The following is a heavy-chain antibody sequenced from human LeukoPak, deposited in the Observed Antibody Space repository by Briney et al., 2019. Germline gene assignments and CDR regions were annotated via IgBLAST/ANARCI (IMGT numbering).Heavy chain of an antibody. CDR2: ISGSGGST. CDR1: GYTFSSYA. CDR3: AKDREDAEYYFDY. V-gene: IGHV3-23*01. D-gene: IGHD2-2*01. Sequence: GGTLRLSCAASGYTFSSYAMSWVRQAPGKGLEWVSAISGSGGSTYYADSVKGRFTISRDNSKNTLYLQMNSLRAEDTAVYYCAKDREDAEYYFDYWGQGTLVTVSS. J-gene: IGHJ4*02.